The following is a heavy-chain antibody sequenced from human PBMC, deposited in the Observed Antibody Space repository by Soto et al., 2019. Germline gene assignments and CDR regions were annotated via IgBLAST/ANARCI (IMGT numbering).Heavy chain of an antibody. J-gene: IGHJ5*02. CDR3: ARGETFDP. Sequence: QVQLVQSGAEVKKPGASVKDSCKASGYTFTSYDINWVRQATGQGLEWMGWMNCDSGNTGFAPNFQGRVSMTRDSSSNTAYMELSSLRSDDTAIYYCARGETFDPWGQGTLVTVSS. CDR2: MNCDSGNT. V-gene: IGHV1-8*01. CDR1: GYTFTSYD.